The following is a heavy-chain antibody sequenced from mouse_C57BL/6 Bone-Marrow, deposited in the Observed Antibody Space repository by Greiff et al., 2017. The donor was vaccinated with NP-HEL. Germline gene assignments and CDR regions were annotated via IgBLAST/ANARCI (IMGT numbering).Heavy chain of an antibody. CDR3: AHYYGSSYAWFAY. V-gene: IGHV14-2*01. CDR2: IDPEDGET. CDR1: GFNIKDYY. J-gene: IGHJ3*01. Sequence: VQLKQSGAELVKPGASVKLSCTASGFNIKDYYMHWVKQRTEQGLEWIGRIDPEDGETKYAPKFQGKATITADTSSNTAYLQLSSLTSEDTAVYYCAHYYGSSYAWFAYWGQGTLVTVSA. D-gene: IGHD1-1*01.